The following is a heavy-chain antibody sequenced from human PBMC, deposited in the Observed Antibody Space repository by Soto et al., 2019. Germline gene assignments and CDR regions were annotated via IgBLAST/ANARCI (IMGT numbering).Heavy chain of an antibody. CDR2: IIPIFGTA. D-gene: IGHD3-10*01. V-gene: IGHV1-69*13. CDR3: ASTRGVIIPDYFDY. J-gene: IGHJ4*02. CDR1: GGTFSSYA. Sequence: SVKVSCKASGGTFSSYAISWVRQAPGQGLEWMGGIIPIFGTANYAQKFQGRVTITADESTSTAYMELSSLRSEDTAVYYCASTRGVIIPDYFDYWGQGTLVTVSS.